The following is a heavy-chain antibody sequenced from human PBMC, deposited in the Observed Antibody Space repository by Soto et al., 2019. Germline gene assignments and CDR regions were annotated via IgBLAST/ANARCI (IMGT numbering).Heavy chain of an antibody. CDR1: GFTVSSNY. Sequence: VQLVESGGGVVQPGGSLRLSCADSGFTVSSNYMSWVRQAPGKGLEWVSVIYSGGSTYYADSVKGRFTISRHNSKNTLYLQMNSLRAEDTAVYYCARGDGDYYQGFDYWGQGTLVTVSS. V-gene: IGHV3-53*04. CDR3: ARGDGDYYQGFDY. D-gene: IGHD4-17*01. CDR2: IYSGGST. J-gene: IGHJ4*02.